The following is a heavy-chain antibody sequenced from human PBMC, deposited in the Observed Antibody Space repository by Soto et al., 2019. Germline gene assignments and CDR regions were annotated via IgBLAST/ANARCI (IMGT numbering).Heavy chain of an antibody. CDR1: GGTFSSYA. Sequence: SVKVSCKASGGTFSSYAISWVRQAPGQGLEWMGGIIPIFGTANYAQKFQGRVTITADESTSTAYMELSSLRSEDTAVYYCARTYYYDSSGYDDYYYYYGMDVWGQGTTVTVSS. J-gene: IGHJ6*02. V-gene: IGHV1-69*13. CDR2: IIPIFGTA. D-gene: IGHD3-22*01. CDR3: ARTYYYDSSGYDDYYYYYGMDV.